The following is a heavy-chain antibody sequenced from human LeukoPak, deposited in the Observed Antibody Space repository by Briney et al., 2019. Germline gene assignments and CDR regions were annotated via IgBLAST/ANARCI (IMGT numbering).Heavy chain of an antibody. D-gene: IGHD6-19*01. J-gene: IGHJ5*02. V-gene: IGHV4-4*07. CDR3: ARERMAGIEYWFDP. Sequence: SETLSLTCTVSGDSISNYYWSWIRQPAGKGLEWIGRIHTSGSTNYNPSLKSRVTISIGTSKNHFSLKLSSVTAADTAMYYCARERMAGIEYWFDPWGQGTLVTVSS. CDR2: IHTSGST. CDR1: GDSISNYY.